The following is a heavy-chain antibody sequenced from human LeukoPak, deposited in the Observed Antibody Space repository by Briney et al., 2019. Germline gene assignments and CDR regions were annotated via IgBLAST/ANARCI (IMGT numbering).Heavy chain of an antibody. D-gene: IGHD2-21*02. V-gene: IGHV4-59*08. CDR2: IYNTGRT. J-gene: IGHJ4*02. CDR3: ARIYCGGDCPS. Sequence: SETLFLTCTVSGGSISSYYWSWIRQPPGKGLEWIGYIYNTGRTNYNPSLKSRVTISVDTSKNQFSLKLTSVTAADTAVYYCARIYCGGDCPSWGQGTLVTVSS. CDR1: GGSISSYY.